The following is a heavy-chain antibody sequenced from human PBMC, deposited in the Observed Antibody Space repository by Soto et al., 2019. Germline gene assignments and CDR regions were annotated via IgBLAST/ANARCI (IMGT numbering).Heavy chain of an antibody. CDR3: ARAPILTVEPIYENYFDY. CDR1: GGTFSNSV. Sequence: QVQLVQSGAEVKKPGSSVKVSCKGSGGTFSNSVISWVRQAPGQGLEWMGGIIPIFDTTNYAQKFQGRVTILADQSTRPGYMELASLRSEDTAVYYCARAPILTVEPIYENYFDYWGQGTLVTVSS. V-gene: IGHV1-69*01. J-gene: IGHJ4*02. CDR2: IIPIFDTT. D-gene: IGHD7-27*01.